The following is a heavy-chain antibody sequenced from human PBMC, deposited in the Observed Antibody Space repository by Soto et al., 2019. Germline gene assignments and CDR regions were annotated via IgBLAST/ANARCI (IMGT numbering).Heavy chain of an antibody. CDR2: ISGSGGST. D-gene: IGHD3-10*02. Sequence: EVQLLESGGGLVQPGGSLRLSCAASGFTFSSYAMSWVRQAPGKGLGWVSAISGSGGSTYYADSVKGRFTISRDNSKNTLYLQMNSLRAEDTAVYYCAKDPVGVLRSLPFDYWGQGTLVTVSS. J-gene: IGHJ4*02. CDR3: AKDPVGVLRSLPFDY. V-gene: IGHV3-23*01. CDR1: GFTFSSYA.